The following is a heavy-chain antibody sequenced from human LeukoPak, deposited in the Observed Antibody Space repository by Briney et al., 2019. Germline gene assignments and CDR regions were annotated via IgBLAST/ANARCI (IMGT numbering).Heavy chain of an antibody. CDR2: ISYDGSNK. CDR3: AKGLGYCSGGSCYSTLWY. V-gene: IGHV3-30*18. J-gene: IGHJ4*02. Sequence: PGGSLRPSCAASGFTFSSYGMHWVRQAPGKGLEWVAVISYDGSNKYYADSVKGRFTISRDNSKNTLYLQMNSLRAEDTAVYYCAKGLGYCSGGSCYSTLWYWGQGTLVTVSS. CDR1: GFTFSSYG. D-gene: IGHD2-15*01.